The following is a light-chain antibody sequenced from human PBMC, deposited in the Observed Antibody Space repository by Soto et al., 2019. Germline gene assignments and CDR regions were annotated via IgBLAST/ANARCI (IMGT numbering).Light chain of an antibody. CDR2: END. CDR1: SSNIGRNY. J-gene: IGLJ1*01. CDR3: GTWDSILSIFV. V-gene: IGLV1-51*02. Sequence: QSVLTQPPSVSAAPGQKFTMSCSGGSSNIGRNYVSWHQQVPGTAPKLLIYENDKRPSGVPDRFSGSKSGTSATLGITGLXXGXEADYYCGTWDSILSIFVFGTGTKVTVL.